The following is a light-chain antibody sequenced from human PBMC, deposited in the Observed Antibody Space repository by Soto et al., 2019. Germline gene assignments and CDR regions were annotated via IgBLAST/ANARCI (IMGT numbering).Light chain of an antibody. CDR2: EVS. V-gene: IGLV2-23*02. CDR1: TSGVGSYDL. J-gene: IGLJ1*01. CDR3: SSYACGRTPYV. Sequence: QSVLTQPASVSGSPGQSITISCTGTTSGVGSYDLVSWYQQHPGKAPKIMIYEVSKRPSGDSNRFSGSKSGNTASLTVSWLQAEDLADYYSSSYACGRTPYVFRTGTKVPV.